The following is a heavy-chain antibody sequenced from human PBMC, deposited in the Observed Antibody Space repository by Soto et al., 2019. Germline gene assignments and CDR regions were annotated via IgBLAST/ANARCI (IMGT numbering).Heavy chain of an antibody. Sequence: GSLRLSCAASGFSVSSTYMSWVRQAPGKGLEWVSTLSDGGRSHYADSVTGRFSVSRDSSKNTLYLQMSGLRADDTAIYYCSRDFTSGGYDFRGQGTQVTVSS. CDR1: GFSVSSTY. CDR3: SRDFTSGGYDF. V-gene: IGHV3-53*01. D-gene: IGHD5-12*01. J-gene: IGHJ4*02. CDR2: LSDGGRS.